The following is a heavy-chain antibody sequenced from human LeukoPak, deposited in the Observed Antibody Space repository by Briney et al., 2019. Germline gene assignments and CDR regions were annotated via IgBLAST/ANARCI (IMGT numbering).Heavy chain of an antibody. Sequence: GGSLRLSCAASGNYWMHWVRQAPGKGLVWVSHINSDGSWTSYTDSVKGRFTISKDNAKNTVYLQMNSLRAEDTAVYYCASFYETYWGRGTLVTVSS. CDR2: INSDGSWT. CDR1: GNYW. D-gene: IGHD2/OR15-2a*01. J-gene: IGHJ4*02. CDR3: ASFYETY. V-gene: IGHV3-74*01.